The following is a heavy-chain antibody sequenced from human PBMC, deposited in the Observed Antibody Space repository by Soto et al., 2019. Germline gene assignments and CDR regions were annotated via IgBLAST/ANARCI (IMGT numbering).Heavy chain of an antibody. CDR1: GGSISSDGNY. D-gene: IGHD3-10*01. Sequence: QVQLQESGPGLVKSSQTLSLTCTVSGGSISSDGNYWSWIRQHPGKGLEWIGYIYYSGSTNYNPSLQSLVTISVDTSKNQFSLKLNSVTAADTAVYYCARARMVRGIIYYYGMDVWGQGTTVTVSS. J-gene: IGHJ6*02. CDR3: ARARMVRGIIYYYGMDV. V-gene: IGHV4-31*01. CDR2: IYYSGST.